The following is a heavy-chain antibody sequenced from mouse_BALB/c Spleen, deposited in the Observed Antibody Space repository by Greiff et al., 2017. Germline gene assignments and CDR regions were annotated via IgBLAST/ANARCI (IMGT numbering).Heavy chain of an antibody. D-gene: IGHD2-2*01. CDR3: ARHPDGYDEKAWFAY. CDR2: ISSGGSYT. V-gene: IGHV5-6*01. CDR1: GFTFSSYG. Sequence: EVKLMESGGDLVKPGGSLKLSCAASGFTFSSYGMSWVRQTPDKRLEWVATISSGGSYTYYPDSVKGRFTISRDNAKNTLYLQMSSLKSEDTAMYYCARHPDGYDEKAWFAYWGQGTLVTVSA. J-gene: IGHJ3*01.